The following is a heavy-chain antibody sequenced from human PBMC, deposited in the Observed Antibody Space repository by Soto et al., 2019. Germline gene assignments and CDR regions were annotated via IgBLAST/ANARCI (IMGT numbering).Heavy chain of an antibody. D-gene: IGHD2-2*01. CDR3: ARHEGYCSSTSCYLDWFDP. J-gene: IGHJ5*02. V-gene: IGHV4-39*01. CDR1: GGSISSSSYY. Sequence: SETLSLTCTVSGGSISSSSYYWGWIRQPPGKGLEWIGSIYYSGSTYYNPSLKSRVTISVDTSKNQFSLKLSSVIAADTAVYYCARHEGYCSSTSCYLDWFDPWGQGTLVTVSS. CDR2: IYYSGST.